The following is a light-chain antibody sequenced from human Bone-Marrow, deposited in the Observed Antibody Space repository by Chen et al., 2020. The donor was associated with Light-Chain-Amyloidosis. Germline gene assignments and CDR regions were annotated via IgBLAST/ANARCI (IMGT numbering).Light chain of an antibody. J-gene: IGKJ1*01. Sequence: DIRLTQSPSSLSASVGDRVTITCRASQNIGTYLNWYQQKSGRAPKLLLSGAHNRQSGVPTRFGGTGSGTDFTLIITSLQPEDFATYYCQQSRTFRTFGQGTKVEVK. V-gene: IGKV1-39*01. CDR3: QQSRTFRT. CDR1: QNIGTY. CDR2: GAH.